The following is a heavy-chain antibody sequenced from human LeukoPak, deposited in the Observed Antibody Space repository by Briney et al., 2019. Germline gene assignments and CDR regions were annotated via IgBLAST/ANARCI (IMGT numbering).Heavy chain of an antibody. D-gene: IGHD1/OR15-1a*01. J-gene: IGHJ3*02. CDR1: GYSISSIYY. CDR2: IYYSGST. V-gene: IGHV4-38-2*02. CDR3: ARDGTRAFDI. Sequence: SETLSLTCTVSGYSISSIYYWGWIRQPPGKGLEWIGSIYYSGSTYYNPSLKSRVTISVDTSKNQFSLKLSSVTAADTAVYYCARDGTRAFDIWGQGTMVTVSS.